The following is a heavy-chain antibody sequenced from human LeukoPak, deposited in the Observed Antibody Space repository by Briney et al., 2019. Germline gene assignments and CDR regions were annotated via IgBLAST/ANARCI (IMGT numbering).Heavy chain of an antibody. CDR3: ARHLASGIAAAGSTPLDWFDP. CDR1: GGSISSSSYY. Sequence: SETLSLTCTVSGGSISSSSYYWGWIRQPPGKGLEWIGSIYYSGSTYYNPSLKSRFTISVDTSKNQFSLKLSSVTAADTAVYYCARHLASGIAAAGSTPLDWFDPWGQGTLVTVSS. J-gene: IGHJ5*02. V-gene: IGHV4-39*01. D-gene: IGHD6-13*01. CDR2: IYYSGST.